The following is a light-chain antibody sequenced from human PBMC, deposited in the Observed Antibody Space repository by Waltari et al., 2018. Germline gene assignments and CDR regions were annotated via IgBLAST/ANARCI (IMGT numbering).Light chain of an antibody. V-gene: IGLV1-40*01. CDR3: QSFDSSLSASV. CDR1: SSNFGAGYD. Sequence: QSVLTQPPSMSGAPGQKVTIPCTGGSSNFGAGYDVHWYQQFPGTAPKLLIFGNTNGPSGLPGRFSGSRSGPSASLAIAGLQSEDEAVYYCQSFDSSLSASVFGGGTKLTVL. CDR2: GNT. J-gene: IGLJ3*02.